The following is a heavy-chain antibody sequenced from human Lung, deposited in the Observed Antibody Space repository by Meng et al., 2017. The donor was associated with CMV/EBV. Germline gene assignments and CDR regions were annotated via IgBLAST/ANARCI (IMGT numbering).Heavy chain of an antibody. CDR2: INPNNGGT. CDR1: GYTFSGYY. Sequence: SGYTFSGYYLHWVRQAPGQGLEWMGWINPNNGGTNYAQKFQGRVTMTRDTSISTAYMELSRLRSDDTAVYYCARRYSSGYSNWFDPWGQGTLVTVSS. CDR3: ARRYSSGYSNWFDP. V-gene: IGHV1-2*02. J-gene: IGHJ5*02. D-gene: IGHD3-22*01.